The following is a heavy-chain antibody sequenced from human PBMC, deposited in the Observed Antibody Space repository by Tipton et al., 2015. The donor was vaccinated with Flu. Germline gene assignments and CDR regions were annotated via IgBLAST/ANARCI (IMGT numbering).Heavy chain of an antibody. CDR1: GGSISSNHW. V-gene: IGHV4-4*02. CDR2: MYHSGAT. J-gene: IGHJ6*02. D-gene: IGHD4-11*01. CDR3: ARSLSNFNLYGMGV. Sequence: SLRLSCAVSGGSISSNHWWSWVRQPPGKGLEWIGEMYHSGATNYSPSLKSRVTMSVDESKNQFSLRLNSVTAADTAVYYCARSLSNFNLYGMGVWGQGTTVTVSS.